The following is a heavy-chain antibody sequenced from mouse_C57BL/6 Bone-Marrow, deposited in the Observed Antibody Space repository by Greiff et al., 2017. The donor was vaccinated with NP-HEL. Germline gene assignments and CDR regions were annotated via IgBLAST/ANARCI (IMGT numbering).Heavy chain of an antibody. D-gene: IGHD1-1*01. CDR3: VGGYYYGSSYVGNAMDY. CDR1: GFSFNTYA. V-gene: IGHV10-1*01. Sequence: EVQLVESGGGLVQPKGSLKLSCAASGFSFNTYAMNWVRQSPGQGLEWVARIRSKSNNYATYYADSVKDRFTISRDDSESMLYLQMNNLKTEDTAMYYCVGGYYYGSSYVGNAMDYWGQGTSVTVSS. CDR2: IRSKSNNYAT. J-gene: IGHJ4*01.